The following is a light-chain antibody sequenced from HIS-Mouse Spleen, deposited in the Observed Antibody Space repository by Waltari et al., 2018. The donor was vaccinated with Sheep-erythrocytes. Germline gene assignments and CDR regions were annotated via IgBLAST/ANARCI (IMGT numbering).Light chain of an antibody. CDR2: AAS. CDR3: QQANSFPIT. V-gene: IGKV1-12*01. CDR1: QGISSW. Sequence: DIQMTQSPSSVSASVGDRVTINCRASQGISSWVAWYQQKPGKAPKLRIYAASSLQSGVPSRFSGSGSGTDFTLTISSLQPEDFATYYCQQANSFPITFGQGTRLEIK. J-gene: IGKJ5*01.